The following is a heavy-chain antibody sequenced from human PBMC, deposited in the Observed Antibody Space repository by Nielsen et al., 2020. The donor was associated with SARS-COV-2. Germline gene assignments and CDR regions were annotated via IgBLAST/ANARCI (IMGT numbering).Heavy chain of an antibody. V-gene: IGHV3-30*03. CDR3: ARDLAWTDTKPYYFDY. CDR2: ISYDGSNK. Sequence: GESLKISCAASGFTFSSYGMHWVRQAPGKGLEWVAVISYDGSNKYYADSVKGRFTISRDNSKNTLYLQMNSLRAEDTAVYYCARDLAWTDTKPYYFDYWGQGTLVTVSS. J-gene: IGHJ4*02. D-gene: IGHD3/OR15-3a*01. CDR1: GFTFSSYG.